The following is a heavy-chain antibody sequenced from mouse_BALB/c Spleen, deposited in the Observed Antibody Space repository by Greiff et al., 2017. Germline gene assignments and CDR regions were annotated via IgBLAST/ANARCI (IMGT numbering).Heavy chain of an antibody. V-gene: IGHV5-12-1*01. J-gene: IGHJ3*01. CDR2: ISSGGGST. CDR3: ARLGGFAY. Sequence: EVKLVESGGGLVKPGGSLKLSCAASGFAFSSYDMSWVRQTPEKRLEWVAYISSGGGSTYYPDTVKGRFTISRDNAKNTLYLQMSSLKSEDTAMYYCARLGGFAYWGQGTLVTVSA. CDR1: GFAFSSYD.